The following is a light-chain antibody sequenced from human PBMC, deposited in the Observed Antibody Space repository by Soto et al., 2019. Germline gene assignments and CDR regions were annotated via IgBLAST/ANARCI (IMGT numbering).Light chain of an antibody. Sequence: EIVMTQSPATQSVSPGERATLSCRASQTVSSNLAWYQQKPGQAPRLLIYGASTRATGIPARFGGSRSGTEFTLTINILEPEDFAVYYCHQRNVWPPIPFGQGTRLEIK. CDR2: GAS. CDR3: HQRNVWPPIP. CDR1: QTVSSN. J-gene: IGKJ5*01. V-gene: IGKV3-15*01.